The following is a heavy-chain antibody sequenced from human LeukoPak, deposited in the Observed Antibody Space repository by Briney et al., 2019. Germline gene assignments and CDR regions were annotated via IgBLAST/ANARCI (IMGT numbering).Heavy chain of an antibody. CDR1: GYTFTNYG. V-gene: IGHV1-18*01. D-gene: IGHD5-18*01. CDR2: ISGFNGDT. CDR3: AREGFVRDTALDY. J-gene: IGHJ4*02. Sequence: ASVKISCKASGYTFTNYGLSWVRQAPGQELEWMGWISGFNGDTNYAQNFQGRVTMTTDTSTNTAYMELRSLTSDDTAIYFCAREGFVRDTALDYWGQGTLVTVSA.